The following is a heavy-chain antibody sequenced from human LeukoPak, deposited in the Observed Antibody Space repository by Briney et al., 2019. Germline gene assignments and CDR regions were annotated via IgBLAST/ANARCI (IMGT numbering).Heavy chain of an antibody. D-gene: IGHD3-10*01. CDR1: GYTFTSYY. CDR3: ARGGRITMVRENWLDP. CDR2: INPSGGST. V-gene: IGHV1-46*01. Sequence: ASVKVSCKASGYTFTSYYMHWVRQAPGQGLEWMGIINPSGGSTSYAQKFQGRVTMTRDTSTSTVYMELSSLRSEDTAVYYCARGGRITMVRENWLDPWGQRTLVTVSS. J-gene: IGHJ5*02.